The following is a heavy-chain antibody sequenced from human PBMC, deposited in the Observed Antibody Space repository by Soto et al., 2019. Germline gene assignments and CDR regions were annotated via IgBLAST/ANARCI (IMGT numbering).Heavy chain of an antibody. D-gene: IGHD3-10*01. V-gene: IGHV4-39*01. CDR1: GGSISSSSYY. CDR3: ARHGVASGSGSYRTSYGMDV. CDR2: IYYSGST. J-gene: IGHJ6*02. Sequence: QLQLQESGPGLVKPSETLSLTCTVSGGSISSSSYYWGWIRQPPGKGLEWIGIIYYSGSTYYNPSHKIRLIVSVDTSSNQFSLKLSSVTAADTAVYYCARHGVASGSGSYRTSYGMDVWGQGTTVTVSS.